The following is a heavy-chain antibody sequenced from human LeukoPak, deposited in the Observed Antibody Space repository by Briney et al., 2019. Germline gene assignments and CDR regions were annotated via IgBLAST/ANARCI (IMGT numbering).Heavy chain of an antibody. J-gene: IGHJ3*02. CDR3: AKGGGYSYGSWAFDS. V-gene: IGHV3-23*01. Sequence: GGSLRLSCAATGFTFRNYAMSWVRQAPGKGLEWVSTISGSGGSTDYADSVEGRFTISRDYSKNTLYLQMNSLRAEDTAVYYCAKGGGYSYGSWAFDSWGQGTMVTVSS. D-gene: IGHD5-18*01. CDR2: ISGSGGST. CDR1: GFTFRNYA.